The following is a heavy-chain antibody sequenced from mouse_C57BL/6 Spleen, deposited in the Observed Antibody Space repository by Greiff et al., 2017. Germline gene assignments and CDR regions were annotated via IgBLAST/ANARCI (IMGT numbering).Heavy chain of an antibody. Sequence: QVQLQQPGAELVKPGASVKLSCKASGYTFTSYWMQWVKQRPGQGLEWIGEIDPSDSYTNYNQKFKGKATLTVDTSSSTAYMQLSSLTSEDSAVYYCARGGYSNLYAMDYWGQGTSVTVSS. CDR1: GYTFTSYW. CDR3: ARGGYSNLYAMDY. CDR2: IDPSDSYT. J-gene: IGHJ4*01. D-gene: IGHD2-5*01. V-gene: IGHV1-50*01.